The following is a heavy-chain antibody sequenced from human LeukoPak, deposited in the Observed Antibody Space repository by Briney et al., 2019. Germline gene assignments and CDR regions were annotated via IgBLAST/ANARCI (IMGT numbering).Heavy chain of an antibody. V-gene: IGHV3-7*01. D-gene: IGHD3-10*01. Sequence: PGGSLRLSCAASGFTFSNFWMSWVRRAPGKGLEWVANIKQDGGDKYYVDSVKGRFTISRDNAKSSLYLQMNSLRAEDTAVYYCASPNYYGSGPSDLWGRGTLVTVSS. CDR3: ASPNYYGSGPSDL. CDR2: IKQDGGDK. J-gene: IGHJ2*01. CDR1: GFTFSNFW.